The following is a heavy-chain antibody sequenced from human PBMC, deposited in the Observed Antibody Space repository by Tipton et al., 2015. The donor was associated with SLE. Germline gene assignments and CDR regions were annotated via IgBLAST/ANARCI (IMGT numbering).Heavy chain of an antibody. J-gene: IGHJ3*02. D-gene: IGHD3-22*01. CDR2: INHSGST. Sequence: TLSLTCAVYGGSFSGYYWSWIRQPPGKGLEWIGEINHSGSTNYNPSLKSRVTISVDTSKNQFSLRLSSVTAADTAVYYCARVYYYDSSGYQGAFDIWGQGTMVTVSS. V-gene: IGHV4-34*01. CDR3: ARVYYYDSSGYQGAFDI. CDR1: GGSFSGYY.